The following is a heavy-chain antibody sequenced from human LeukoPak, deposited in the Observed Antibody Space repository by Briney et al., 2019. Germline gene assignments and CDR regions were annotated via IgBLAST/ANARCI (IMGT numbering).Heavy chain of an antibody. V-gene: IGHV4-59*06. D-gene: IGHD4-17*01. CDR3: ARDHYGDYARRWFDP. CDR1: GGSISSYY. Sequence: SETLSLTCTVSGGSISSYYWSWIRQPAGKGLEWIGYIYYSGSTYYNPSLKSRVTISVDTSKNQFSLKLSSVTAADTAVYYCARDHYGDYARRWFDPWGQGTLVTVSS. CDR2: IYYSGST. J-gene: IGHJ5*02.